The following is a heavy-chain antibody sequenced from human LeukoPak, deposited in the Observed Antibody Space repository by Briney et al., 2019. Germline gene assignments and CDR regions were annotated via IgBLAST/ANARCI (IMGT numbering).Heavy chain of an antibody. Sequence: PSETLSLTCTVSGGSISSSSYYWGWIRQPPGKGLEWIGSIYYSGSTYYNPSLKSRVTISVDTSKNQFSLKLSSVTAADTAVYYCARDSGSYSTSYRFDSWGQGTLVTVSS. J-gene: IGHJ4*02. CDR1: GGSISSSSYY. CDR3: ARDSGSYSTSYRFDS. CDR2: IYYSGST. D-gene: IGHD6-6*01. V-gene: IGHV4-39*07.